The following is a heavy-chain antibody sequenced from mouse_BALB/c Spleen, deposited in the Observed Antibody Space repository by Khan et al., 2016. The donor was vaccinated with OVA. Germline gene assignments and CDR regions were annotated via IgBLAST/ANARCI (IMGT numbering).Heavy chain of an antibody. Sequence: EVELVESGPELMKPGSSVKISCKASGYSFSSYYIHWVMQSHGKSLEWIGYIDPFSGGTNYNQKFKGKATLTVDRSSSTAYIHLSNLTSEDSAVYCCTRHGYVAWFTYWGQGTLVTVSA. V-gene: IGHV1S135*01. CDR3: TRHGYVAWFTY. D-gene: IGHD2-2*01. CDR2: IDPFSGGT. J-gene: IGHJ3*01. CDR1: GYSFSSYY.